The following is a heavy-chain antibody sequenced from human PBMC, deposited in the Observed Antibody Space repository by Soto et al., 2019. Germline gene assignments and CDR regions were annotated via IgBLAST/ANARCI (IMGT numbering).Heavy chain of an antibody. D-gene: IGHD1-26*01. CDR1: GASLLSSY. CDR2: IFSSGRT. Sequence: VQLQESGPGLVKPSETQSLSCDVSGASLLSSYWSWVRQPAGKGLEWIGHIFSSGRTSYNPSLKSRVTMSIDTPNNKFSLNLKSVTAADTAVYYCAKGWDVKYFDHWGQGARVTVSS. V-gene: IGHV4-4*07. J-gene: IGHJ4*02. CDR3: AKGWDVKYFDH.